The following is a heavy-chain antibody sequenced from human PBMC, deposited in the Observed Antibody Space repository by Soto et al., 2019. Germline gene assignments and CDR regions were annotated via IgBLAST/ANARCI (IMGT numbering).Heavy chain of an antibody. CDR1: GFTFGDYA. V-gene: IGHV3-49*04. CDR3: TRSYDILTGYYYYYYYGMDV. J-gene: IGHJ6*02. Sequence: GVLRLSCTASGFTFGDYAMSWVRQAPGKGLEWVGFIRSKAYGGTTEYAASVKGRFTISRDDSKSIAYLQMNSLKTEDTAVYYCTRSYDILTGYYYYYYYGMDVWGQGTTVTVSS. D-gene: IGHD3-9*01. CDR2: IRSKAYGGTT.